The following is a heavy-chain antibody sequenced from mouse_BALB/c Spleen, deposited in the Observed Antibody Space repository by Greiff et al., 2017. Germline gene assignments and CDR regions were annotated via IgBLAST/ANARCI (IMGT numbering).Heavy chain of an antibody. CDR2: IYPGGGYT. CDR3: ARRGSDGYSFDY. D-gene: IGHD2-3*01. CDR1: GYTFTNYW. V-gene: IGHV1-63*02. Sequence: LVESGAELVRPGTSVKISCKASGYTFTNYWLGWVKQRPGHGLEWIGDIYPGGGYTNYNEKFKGKATLTADTSSSTAYMQLSSLTSEDSAVYFCARRGSDGYSFDYWGQGTTLTVSS. J-gene: IGHJ2*01.